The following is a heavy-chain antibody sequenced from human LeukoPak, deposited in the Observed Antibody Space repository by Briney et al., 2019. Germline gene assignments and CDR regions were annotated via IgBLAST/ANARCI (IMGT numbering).Heavy chain of an antibody. J-gene: IGHJ4*02. V-gene: IGHV3-23*01. D-gene: IGHD3-10*01. Sequence: GGSLRLSCAASGFTFSSYAMSWVRQAPGKGLEWVSAISGSGGSTYYADSAKGRFTISRDNSKNTLYLQMNSLRAEDTAVYYCAKDGAMVRGVISYFDYWGQGTLVTVSS. CDR1: GFTFSSYA. CDR3: AKDGAMVRGVISYFDY. CDR2: ISGSGGST.